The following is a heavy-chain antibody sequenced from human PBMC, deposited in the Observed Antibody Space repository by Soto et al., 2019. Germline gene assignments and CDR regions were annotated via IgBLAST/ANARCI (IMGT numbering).Heavy chain of an antibody. D-gene: IGHD1-7*01. CDR2: IWYDGGKK. CDR1: GFTFSSCG. Sequence: SLRLSCVVSGFTFSSCGMHWVRQAPGKGLEWVAVIWYDGGKKYNEDSVKGRFTISRDNSKNTLYLRMNSLRAEDTDVYYCARGNWNYGYFDFWGQG. CDR3: ARGNWNYGYFDF. J-gene: IGHJ4*02. V-gene: IGHV3-33*01.